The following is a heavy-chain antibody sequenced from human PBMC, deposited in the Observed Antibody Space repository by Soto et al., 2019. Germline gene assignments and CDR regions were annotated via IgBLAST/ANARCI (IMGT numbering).Heavy chain of an antibody. D-gene: IGHD3-16*02. CDR3: ARHMPSVDDYIWGSYRSHGSDYYYYMDV. Sequence: SETLSLTCTVSGGSISSSSYYWGWIRQPPGKGLEWIGSIYYSGSTYYNPSLKSRVTISVDTSKNQFSLKLSSVTAADTAVYYCARHMPSVDDYIWGSYRSHGSDYYYYMDVWGKGTTVTVSS. J-gene: IGHJ6*03. CDR2: IYYSGST. CDR1: GGSISSSSYY. V-gene: IGHV4-39*01.